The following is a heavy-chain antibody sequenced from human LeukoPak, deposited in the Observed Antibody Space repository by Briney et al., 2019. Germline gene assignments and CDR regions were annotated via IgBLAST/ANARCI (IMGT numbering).Heavy chain of an antibody. CDR3: ATEYYDILTGYYPFDY. Sequence: PGGSLRLSCAASGFTFSSYGMHWVRQAPGKGLEWVAVISYDGSNKYYADSVKGRFTISRDNSKNTLYLQMNSLRAGDTAVYYCATEYYDILTGYYPFDYWGQGTLVTVSS. CDR1: GFTFSSYG. V-gene: IGHV3-30*03. CDR2: ISYDGSNK. J-gene: IGHJ4*02. D-gene: IGHD3-9*01.